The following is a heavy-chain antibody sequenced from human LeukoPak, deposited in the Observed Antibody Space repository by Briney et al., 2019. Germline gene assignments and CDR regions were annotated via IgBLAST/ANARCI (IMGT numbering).Heavy chain of an antibody. CDR3: ARKKVGSSFPLDY. Sequence: GASVKVSCKASGYTFTSYGISWVRQAPGQGLEWMGWINPNSGGTDSAQKFQGRVTMTRDTSISTVYMELSRLRSDDTAVYYCARKKVGSSFPLDYWGQGTLVTVSS. D-gene: IGHD1-26*01. CDR1: GYTFTSYG. V-gene: IGHV1-2*02. CDR2: INPNSGGT. J-gene: IGHJ4*02.